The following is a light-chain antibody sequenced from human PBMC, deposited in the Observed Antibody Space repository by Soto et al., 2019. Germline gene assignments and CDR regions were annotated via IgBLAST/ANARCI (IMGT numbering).Light chain of an antibody. CDR2: EGT. V-gene: IGLV2-23*01. CDR3: SSYAGSITLV. Sequence: QSVLTQPASVSGSPGQSITISCTGTTSELASNNLVSWYQQLPGKAPKLIIYEGTKRPSGVSNRFSASKSGNTASLTIYGLQAEDEADYYCSSYAGSITLVFGGGTKVTVL. CDR1: TSELASNNL. J-gene: IGLJ2*01.